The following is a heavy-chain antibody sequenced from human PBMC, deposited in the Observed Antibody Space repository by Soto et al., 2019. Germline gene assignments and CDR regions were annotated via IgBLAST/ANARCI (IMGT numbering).Heavy chain of an antibody. D-gene: IGHD3-3*01. CDR3: ARDWRSFGSPYYYYGMDV. CDR1: GGPVSGDDLY. V-gene: IGHV4-30-4*08. J-gene: IGHJ6*02. CDR2: IYYSGST. Sequence: KPSETLSLTCAVSGGPVSGDDLYWSWIRHLPGKGLEWIGYIYYSGSTYYNPSLKSRVTISVDTSKNQFSLKLSSVTAADTAVYYCARDWRSFGSPYYYYGMDVWGQGTTVTVSS.